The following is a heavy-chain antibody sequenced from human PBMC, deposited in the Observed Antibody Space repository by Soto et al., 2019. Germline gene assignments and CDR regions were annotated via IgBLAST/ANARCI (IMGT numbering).Heavy chain of an antibody. D-gene: IGHD6-13*01. CDR1: GFTFISYG. CDR2: IWYNGSNK. CDR3: ARDKGRQHMVHGAFDI. J-gene: IGHJ3*02. V-gene: IGHV3-33*01. Sequence: LRLSCAASGFTFISYGMHWVRQAPGKGLEWVAVIWYNGSNKYYADSVKGRFTISRDNSKNTLYLQMNSLRAEDTAVYYCARDKGRQHMVHGAFDICGQGTMVTVSS.